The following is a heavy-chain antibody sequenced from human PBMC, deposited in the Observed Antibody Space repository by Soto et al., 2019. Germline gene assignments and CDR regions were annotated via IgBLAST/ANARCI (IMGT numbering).Heavy chain of an antibody. CDR3: ARDEGWIDP. V-gene: IGHV1-46*01. CDR2: INPNGGNT. CDR1: GYTFTSYY. J-gene: IGHJ5*02. Sequence: ASVKVSCKASGYTFTSYYMHWVRQAPGQGLEWMGRINPNGGNTSYAQKFQGRVTMTTDTSTSTAYMELRSLRSDDTAVYYCARDEGWIDPSGQGTLVTVSS.